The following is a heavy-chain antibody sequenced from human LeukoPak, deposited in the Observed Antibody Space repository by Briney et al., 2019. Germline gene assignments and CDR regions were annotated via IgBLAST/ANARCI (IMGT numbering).Heavy chain of an antibody. D-gene: IGHD6-6*01. Sequence: GGSLRLSCAASGFTFSSYSMNRVRQVPGKGLEWLSYLSSSSSTIYYADSVKGRFTISRDNAQNSLYLQMNSLRDEDTAVYYCARATLAVQYYFDYWGQGTLVTVSS. CDR2: LSSSSSTI. CDR3: ARATLAVQYYFDY. J-gene: IGHJ4*02. CDR1: GFTFSSYS. V-gene: IGHV3-48*02.